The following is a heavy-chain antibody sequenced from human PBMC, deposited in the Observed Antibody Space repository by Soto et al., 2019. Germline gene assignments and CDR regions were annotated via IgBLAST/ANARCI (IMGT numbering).Heavy chain of an antibody. V-gene: IGHV3-48*03. D-gene: IGHD3-22*01. CDR1: GFTFSSYE. Sequence: EVQLVESGGGLVQPGGSLRLSCAASGFTFSSYEMNWVRQAPGKGLEWVSHITSRSDTIYYVDSVKGRFTISRDNAETSLYLQMNSLRAEDTAVYYCARSSGHYRPFDSWGQGTLVTVSS. CDR2: ITSRSDTI. J-gene: IGHJ4*02. CDR3: ARSSGHYRPFDS.